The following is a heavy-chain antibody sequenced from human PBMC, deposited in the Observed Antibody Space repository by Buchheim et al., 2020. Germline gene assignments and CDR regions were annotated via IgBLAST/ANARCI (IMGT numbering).Heavy chain of an antibody. CDR2: IPYSGST. V-gene: IGHV4-30-4*07. Sequence: QVQLQESGPGLVKPSQTLSLTCAVSGASISSGGYSWNWIRQPPGKGLEWIGYIPYSGSTFYNPSLKSRVFISIDKSKNLFSLRLSSVTAADTAVYYCARLFFYDDPLWGQGTL. J-gene: IGHJ4*02. D-gene: IGHD2/OR15-2a*01. CDR1: GASISSGGYS. CDR3: ARLFFYDDPL.